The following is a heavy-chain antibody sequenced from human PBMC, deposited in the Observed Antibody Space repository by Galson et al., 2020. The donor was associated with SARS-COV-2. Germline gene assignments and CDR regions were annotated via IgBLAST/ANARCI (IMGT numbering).Heavy chain of an antibody. CDR1: GGSITSGTYY. CDR2: IHTSGNT. CDR3: ARGDAHQLVLPLDY. D-gene: IGHD2-2*01. J-gene: IGHJ4*02. Sequence: SETLSLTCAVSGGSITSGTYYWSWIRQPAGKGLEWIGHIHTSGNTNYNPSLKSRVNVLLDTSKNQFSLRVSSVTAADTAVYYCARGDAHQLVLPLDYWGQGTLVTVSS. V-gene: IGHV4-61*09.